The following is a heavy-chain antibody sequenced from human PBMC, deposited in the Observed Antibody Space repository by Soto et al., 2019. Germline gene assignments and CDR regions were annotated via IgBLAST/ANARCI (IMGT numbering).Heavy chain of an antibody. J-gene: IGHJ6*02. CDR1: GFTFSSHA. Sequence: GGSLRLSCAASGFTFSSHAMHWVRQAPGKGLEWVAVISYDGSNKYSADSVKGRFTISRDNSKKTLYLQMNSLRGEDTAVYYCARAGGPPEMGTIARRYFFYRMVVWAQGITVTVTS. D-gene: IGHD1-1*01. V-gene: IGHV3-30-3*01. CDR3: ARAGGPPEMGTIARRYFFYRMVV. CDR2: ISYDGSNK.